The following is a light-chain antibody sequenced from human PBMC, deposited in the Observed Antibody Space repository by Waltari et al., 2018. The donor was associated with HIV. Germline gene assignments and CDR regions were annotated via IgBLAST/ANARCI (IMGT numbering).Light chain of an antibody. V-gene: IGKV3-15*01. Sequence: EIVMTQSPLTLSVSPGERATLSCRASESVSGELAWYQQKDGQAPRLLIHGASTRATGVPARFSGSGSGTEFTLTISNLQSEDFAVYYCQQYNSWSPITFGQGTRLEIK. J-gene: IGKJ5*01. CDR3: QQYNSWSPIT. CDR1: ESVSGE. CDR2: GAS.